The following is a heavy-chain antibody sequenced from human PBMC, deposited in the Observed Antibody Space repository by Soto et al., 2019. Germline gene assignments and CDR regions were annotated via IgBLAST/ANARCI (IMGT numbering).Heavy chain of an antibody. Sequence: EVQLVESGGGLVQPGGSLRLSCAASGFTFSSYWMHWVRQAPGKGLVWVSRINSDGSSTSYADSVKGRLTISRDNAKNTLYLQMNSRRAEDTAVYYCARVGDYDILTGYYYFDYWGQGTLVTVSS. V-gene: IGHV3-74*01. CDR1: GFTFSSYW. CDR2: INSDGSST. J-gene: IGHJ4*02. CDR3: ARVGDYDILTGYYYFDY. D-gene: IGHD3-9*01.